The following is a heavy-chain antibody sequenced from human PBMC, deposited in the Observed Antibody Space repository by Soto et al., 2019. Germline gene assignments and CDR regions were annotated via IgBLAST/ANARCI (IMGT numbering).Heavy chain of an antibody. CDR3: AKGVRGVPNWFDP. D-gene: IGHD3-10*01. V-gene: IGHV4-31*03. Sequence: QVQLQESGPGLVKPSQTLSLSCTVSGGSISNSANHWSWIRQHPGEGLEWIGYIYYSGGTYYSPSQKGRITMSIDASKNQFSLKLRSVTAADTAVYYCAKGVRGVPNWFDPWGQGTLVTVSS. CDR1: GGSISNSANH. CDR2: IYYSGGT. J-gene: IGHJ5*02.